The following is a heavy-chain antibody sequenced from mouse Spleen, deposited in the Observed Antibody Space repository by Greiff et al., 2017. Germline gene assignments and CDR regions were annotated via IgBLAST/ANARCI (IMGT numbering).Heavy chain of an antibody. CDR1: GYTFTSYW. V-gene: IGHV1-69*01. Sequence: QVQLQQPGAELVMPGASVKLSCKASGYTFTSYWMHWVKQRPGQGLEWIGEINPSDSYTNYNQKFKGKATLTVDKSSSTAYMQLSSLTSEVSAVYYCETNRDYFDYWGQGTTLTVSS. CDR2: INPSDSYT. CDR3: ETNRDYFDY. D-gene: IGHD4-1*01. J-gene: IGHJ2*01.